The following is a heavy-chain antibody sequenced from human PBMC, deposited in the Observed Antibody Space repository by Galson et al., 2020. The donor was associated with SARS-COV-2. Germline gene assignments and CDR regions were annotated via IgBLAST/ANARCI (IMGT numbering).Heavy chain of an antibody. CDR2: IKSETEGGAT. CDR3: ATMDLGELSHGLDSLDN. J-gene: IGHJ4*02. V-gene: IGHV3-15*01. CDR1: GFTFINAW. Sequence: GGSLRLSCATSGFTFINAWMSWVRQAPGKGLEWVGRIKSETEGGATDFAAPVKGRFSISRDDSKTTLYLQMNSLKIEDTAVYYCATMDLGELSHGLDSLDNWGQGTLVTVSS. D-gene: IGHD3-16*02.